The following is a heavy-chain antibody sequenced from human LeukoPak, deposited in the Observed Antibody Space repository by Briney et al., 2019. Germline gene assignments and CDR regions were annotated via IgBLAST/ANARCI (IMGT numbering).Heavy chain of an antibody. Sequence: GESLRLSCAASGFTFSSYSMNWVRQAPGKGLEWVSSISSSSSYIYYADSVKGRFTISRDNAKNSLYLQMNSLRAEDTAVYYCATRGITGTQGFDYWGQGTLVTVSS. CDR3: ATRGITGTQGFDY. CDR1: GFTFSSYS. V-gene: IGHV3-21*01. D-gene: IGHD1-20*01. CDR2: ISSSSSYI. J-gene: IGHJ4*02.